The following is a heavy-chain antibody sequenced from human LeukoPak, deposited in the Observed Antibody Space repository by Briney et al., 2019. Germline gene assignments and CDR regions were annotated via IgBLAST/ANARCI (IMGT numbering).Heavy chain of an antibody. V-gene: IGHV3-23*01. J-gene: IGHJ6*02. CDR3: AKDLSRPAYYYYGMDV. Sequence: GGSLRLSCAASGFIFSSEAMSWVRQAPGKGLEWVSAISVSGGSTYYADSVKGRFTISRDNSKNTLYLQMNSLRAEDTAVYYCAKDLSRPAYYYYGMDVWGQGTTVTVSS. CDR1: GFIFSSEA. CDR2: ISVSGGST.